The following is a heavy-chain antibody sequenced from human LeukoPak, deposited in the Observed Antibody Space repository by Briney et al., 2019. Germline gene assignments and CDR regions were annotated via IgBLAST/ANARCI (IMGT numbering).Heavy chain of an antibody. J-gene: IGHJ4*02. D-gene: IGHD2-21*02. Sequence: GGSLRLSCAASGFTFSSYVMSWVRQTPGKGLEWASSITASGGSTYYGDSVKGRFTISRDNAQNTLYLQMNNLRAEDTAVYYCARDGKGLVTNTFDYWGQGTLVTVSS. V-gene: IGHV3-23*01. CDR3: ARDGKGLVTNTFDY. CDR1: GFTFSSYV. CDR2: ITASGGST.